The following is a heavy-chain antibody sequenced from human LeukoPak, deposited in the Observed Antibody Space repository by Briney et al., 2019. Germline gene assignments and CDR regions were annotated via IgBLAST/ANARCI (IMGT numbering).Heavy chain of an antibody. D-gene: IGHD3-22*01. J-gene: IGHJ3*02. CDR3: ARDPYYYDSSGKWVDAFDI. CDR1: GGTFSSYA. V-gene: IGHV1-69*13. Sequence: ASVKVSCKASGGTFSSYAISWVRQAPGQGLEWMGGIIPIFGTANYAQKFQGGVTITADESTSTAYMELSSLRSEDTAVYYCARDPYYYDSSGKWVDAFDIWGQGTMVTVSS. CDR2: IIPIFGTA.